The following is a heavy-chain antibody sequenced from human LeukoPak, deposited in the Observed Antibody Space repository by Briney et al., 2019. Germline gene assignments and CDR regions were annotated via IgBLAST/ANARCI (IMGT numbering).Heavy chain of an antibody. Sequence: GGSLRLSCAASGFTFSSYAMHWVRQAPGKGLEWVAVISYDGSNKYYADSVKGRFTISRDNSKNTLYLQMNSLRAEDTAVYYCARLNSWWEGDYVWGSPQVDYWGQGTLVTVSS. CDR1: GFTFSSYA. V-gene: IGHV3-30-3*01. CDR3: ARLNSWWEGDYVWGSPQVDY. CDR2: ISYDGSNK. D-gene: IGHD3-16*01. J-gene: IGHJ4*02.